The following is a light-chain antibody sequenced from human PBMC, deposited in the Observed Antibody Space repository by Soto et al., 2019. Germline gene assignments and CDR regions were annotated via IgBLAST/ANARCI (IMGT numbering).Light chain of an antibody. CDR3: QQYDSFSVT. J-gene: IGKJ1*01. CDR1: QTISSW. Sequence: DIQMTQSPSTLPGSLGDRVTITCRASQTISSWLAWYQQKPGKAPKLLIYDVSALKRGVPPRFRGSGSGTEFTLTISSLQPDDFAPYYCQQYDSFSVTFGQGTKVDIK. CDR2: DVS. V-gene: IGKV1-5*01.